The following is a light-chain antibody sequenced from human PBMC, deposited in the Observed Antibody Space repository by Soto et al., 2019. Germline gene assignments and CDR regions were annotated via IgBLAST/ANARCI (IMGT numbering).Light chain of an antibody. Sequence: EIVMTQSPATLSVSPGERATLSCRASQSVSSNLAWYQQNPGQAPRLLIYGASARATGIPARFSGSGSGTEFTLAICSLQSEDFAVYYCQQYNNWPPWTF. CDR2: GAS. CDR1: QSVSSN. V-gene: IGKV3-15*01. J-gene: IGKJ1*01. CDR3: QQYNNWPPWT.